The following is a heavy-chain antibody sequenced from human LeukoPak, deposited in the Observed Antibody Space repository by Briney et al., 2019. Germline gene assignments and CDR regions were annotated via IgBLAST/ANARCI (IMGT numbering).Heavy chain of an antibody. CDR1: GFTFSSYW. CDR2: IKQDGSEK. J-gene: IGHJ4*02. V-gene: IGHV3-7*01. D-gene: IGHD2-8*02. CDR3: AKGGVAYRSLYFDF. Sequence: GGSLRLSCAASGFTFSSYWMSWVRQAPGKGLEWVANIKQDGSEKYYVDSVKGRFTISRDNAKNSLYLQMNSLRAEDTAVYYCAKGGVAYRSLYFDFWGQGTLVTVSS.